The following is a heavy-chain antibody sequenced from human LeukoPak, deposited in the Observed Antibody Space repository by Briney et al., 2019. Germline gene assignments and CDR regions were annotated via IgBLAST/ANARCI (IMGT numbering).Heavy chain of an antibody. D-gene: IGHD2-2*01. CDR1: GLSFRNYP. J-gene: IGHJ6*02. CDR3: ARDLLDIVVVPAVHYYYGMDV. V-gene: IGHV3-30*17. CDR2: ISYDGSDQ. Sequence: GGSLRLSCAASGLSFRNYPMHWVRQAPGKGLEWAAAISYDGSDQYYADSVQGRVTISRDNSKNTLYLQMNSLRAEDTAVYYCARDLLDIVVVPAVHYYYGMDVWGQGTTVTVSS.